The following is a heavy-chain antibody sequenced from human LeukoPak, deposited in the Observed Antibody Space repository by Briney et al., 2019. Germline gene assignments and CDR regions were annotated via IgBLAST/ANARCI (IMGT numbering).Heavy chain of an antibody. J-gene: IGHJ3*02. CDR1: GGSITSYY. CDR3: ARLIQAMGAFDI. Sequence: SETVSLTCTVSGGSITSYYWSWIRQPAGKGLEWIGRVFATGSTNYNPSLKSRVTMSVDASRNQFSLKLSSVTAADTAVYYCARLIQAMGAFDIWGQGTMGTVSS. CDR2: VFATGST. V-gene: IGHV4-4*07. D-gene: IGHD5-18*01.